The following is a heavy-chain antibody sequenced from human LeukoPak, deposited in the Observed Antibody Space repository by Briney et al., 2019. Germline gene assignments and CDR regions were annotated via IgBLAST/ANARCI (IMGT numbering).Heavy chain of an antibody. V-gene: IGHV1-69*06. CDR2: IIPIFGTA. Sequence: SVKVSCKASGDTFNNYAISWVRQAPGQGLEWMGGIIPIFGTANYAQKFQGRVTITADKSTSTAYMELSSLRSEDTAVYYCVRTYSIGWSTGVFDIWGQGTMVTVSS. D-gene: IGHD6-19*01. CDR1: GDTFNNYA. J-gene: IGHJ3*02. CDR3: VRTYSIGWSTGVFDI.